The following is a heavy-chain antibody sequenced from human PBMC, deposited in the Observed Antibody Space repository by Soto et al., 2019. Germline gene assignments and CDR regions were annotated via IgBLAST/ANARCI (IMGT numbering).Heavy chain of an antibody. Sequence: PGGSLRLSCAASGFTFSATYMSWIRQVPGKGLEWVSYISGSGSDTRYTDSVRGRFTISRDNAKNSLYLQMSSLKVEDTALYYCARGDRVADSWGPGTLVTVSS. J-gene: IGHJ4*02. CDR2: ISGSGSDT. D-gene: IGHD5-12*01. CDR3: ARGDRVADS. CDR1: GFTFSATY. V-gene: IGHV3-11*05.